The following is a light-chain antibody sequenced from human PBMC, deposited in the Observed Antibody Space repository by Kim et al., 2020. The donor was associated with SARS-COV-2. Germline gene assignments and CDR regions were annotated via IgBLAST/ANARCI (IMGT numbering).Light chain of an antibody. V-gene: IGKV3-15*01. CDR2: GAS. Sequence: EIVMMQSPATLSVSPGERATLSCRASQTVSSNLAWYQQKPGHAPRLLIYGASTRATGIPARFSGSGSGTEFTLTISGLQSEDSAVYYCQQYNNWVGTFGQGTKLEIK. CDR1: QTVSSN. CDR3: QQYNNWVGT. J-gene: IGKJ2*02.